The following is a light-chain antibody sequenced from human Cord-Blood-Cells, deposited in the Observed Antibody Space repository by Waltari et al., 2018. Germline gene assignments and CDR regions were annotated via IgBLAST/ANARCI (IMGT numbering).Light chain of an antibody. CDR2: EVS. Sequence: QSALTQPASVSGSPGQSPTISCPGTSSDVGGYNYGSWYQQHPGKAPKLMIYEVSNRPSGVSNRFSGSKSGNTASLTISGLQAEDEADYYCSSYTSSSTYVFGTGTKVTVL. CDR1: SSDVGGYNY. CDR3: SSYTSSSTYV. V-gene: IGLV2-14*01. J-gene: IGLJ1*01.